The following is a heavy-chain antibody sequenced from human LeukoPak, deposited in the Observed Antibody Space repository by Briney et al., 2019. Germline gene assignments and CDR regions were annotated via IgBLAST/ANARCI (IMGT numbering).Heavy chain of an antibody. CDR2: LYSDGNT. CDR1: AFTDITKH. CDR3: ARGVEPLAANTLAY. D-gene: IGHD1-14*01. V-gene: IGHV3-53*01. J-gene: IGHJ4*02. Sequence: GGSLRLACAASAFTDITKHRARVPQAPGKGLEYFSVLYSDGNTKYADSVQGRFSISRDNSKNNLYLEMNSMSPDDATVYYCARGVEPLAANTLAYWGQGTLVTVSS.